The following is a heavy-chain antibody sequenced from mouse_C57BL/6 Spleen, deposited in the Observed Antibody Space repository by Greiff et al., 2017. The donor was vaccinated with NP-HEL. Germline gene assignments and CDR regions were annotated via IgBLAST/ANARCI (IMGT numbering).Heavy chain of an antibody. CDR1: GYTFTNYW. V-gene: IGHV1-63*01. D-gene: IGHD1-1*01. CDR3: ARITTVVDWYFDV. Sequence: LEESGAELVRPGTSVKMSCKASGYTFTNYWIGWAKQRPGHGLEWIGDIYPGGGYTNYNEKFKGKATLTADKSSSTAYMQFSSLTSEDSAIYYCARITTVVDWYFDVWGTGTTVTVSS. J-gene: IGHJ1*03. CDR2: IYPGGGYT.